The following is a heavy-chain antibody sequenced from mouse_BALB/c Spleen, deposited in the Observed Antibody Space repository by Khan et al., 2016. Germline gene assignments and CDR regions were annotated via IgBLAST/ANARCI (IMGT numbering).Heavy chain of an antibody. J-gene: IGHJ3*01. Sequence: VQLKQSGAELVKPGASVKLSCTASGFNIKDTYMHWVKQRPEQGLEWIGRIDPANGNTKYDPKFQEKATVTSETSSNTAYLTLSSLTSEDTAFYYCARGGYGWFAYWCQGTLVTVSA. CDR3: ARGGYGWFAY. CDR1: GFNIKDTY. CDR2: IDPANGNT. D-gene: IGHD2-14*01. V-gene: IGHV14-3*02.